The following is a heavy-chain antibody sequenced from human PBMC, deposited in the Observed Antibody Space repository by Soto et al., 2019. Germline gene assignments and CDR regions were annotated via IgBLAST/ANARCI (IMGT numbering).Heavy chain of an antibody. Sequence: EVQLVESGGGLVQPGGSLRLSCAASGFTFSNYYMHWVRQAPGKGLVWVSRINSDESSTSYADSVKGRFTISRDNAKNTLYLQMNRLSAEDTAVYYCAREGDGTSGYYQDYWGHGTLVTVSS. CDR2: INSDESST. J-gene: IGHJ4*01. CDR3: AREGDGTSGYYQDY. D-gene: IGHD3-22*01. CDR1: GFTFSNYY. V-gene: IGHV3-74*01.